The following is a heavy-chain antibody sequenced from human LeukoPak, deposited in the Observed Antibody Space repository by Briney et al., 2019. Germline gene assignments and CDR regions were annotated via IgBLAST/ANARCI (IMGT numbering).Heavy chain of an antibody. Sequence: ASVKVSCKASGYTFTGYYMHWVRQAPGQGLEWMGWINPNSGGTNYAQKFQGRVTMTGDTSISTAYMELSRLRSDDTAVYYCAGAEGFSNKRLDYWGQRTLVTVSS. CDR3: AGAEGFSNKRLDY. D-gene: IGHD6-13*01. V-gene: IGHV1-2*02. CDR2: INPNSGGT. J-gene: IGHJ4*02. CDR1: GYTFTGYY.